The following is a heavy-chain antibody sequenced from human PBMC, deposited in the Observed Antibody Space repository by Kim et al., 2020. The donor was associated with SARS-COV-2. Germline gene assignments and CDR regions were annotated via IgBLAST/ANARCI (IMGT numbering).Heavy chain of an antibody. CDR2: ISYDGSNK. CDR1: GFTFSSYG. Sequence: GGSLRLSCAASGFTFSSYGMHWVRQAPGKGLEWVAVISYDGSNKYYADSVKGRFTISRDNSKNTLYLQMNSLRAEDTAVYYCAKDSIRVTTVVTPEYFQHWGQGTLVTVSS. V-gene: IGHV3-30*18. J-gene: IGHJ1*01. CDR3: AKDSIRVTTVVTPEYFQH. D-gene: IGHD4-17*01.